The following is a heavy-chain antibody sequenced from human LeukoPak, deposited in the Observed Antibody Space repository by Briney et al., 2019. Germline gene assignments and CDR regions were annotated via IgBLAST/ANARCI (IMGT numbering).Heavy chain of an antibody. CDR2: INAGNGNT. D-gene: IGHD1-26*01. CDR1: GYTFTSYG. Sequence: GASVKVSCKASGYTFTSYGISWVRQAPGQRLEWMGWINAGNGNTKYSQEFQGRVTITRDTSASTAYMELSSLRSEDMAVYYCARGATRRLVGAFDIWGQGTMVTVSS. J-gene: IGHJ3*02. CDR3: ARGATRRLVGAFDI. V-gene: IGHV1-3*03.